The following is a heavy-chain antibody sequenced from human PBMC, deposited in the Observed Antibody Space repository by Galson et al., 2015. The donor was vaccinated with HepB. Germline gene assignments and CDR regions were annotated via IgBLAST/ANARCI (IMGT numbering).Heavy chain of an antibody. D-gene: IGHD4-23*01. CDR1: GFTFSSYG. J-gene: IGHJ4*02. CDR3: AKGLTTVVTN. Sequence: SLRLSCAASGFTFSSYGTHWVRQAPGKGLEWVAVISYDGSNKYYADSVKGRFTISRDNSKNTLYLQMNSLRAEDTAVYYCAKGLTTVVTNWGQGTLVTVSS. CDR2: ISYDGSNK. V-gene: IGHV3-30*18.